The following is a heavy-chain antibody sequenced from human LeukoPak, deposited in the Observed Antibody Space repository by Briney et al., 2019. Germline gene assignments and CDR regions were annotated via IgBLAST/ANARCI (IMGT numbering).Heavy chain of an antibody. CDR3: AKDGREYSFDS. J-gene: IGHJ4*02. CDR1: GGSIRSYS. V-gene: IGHV4-59*01. Sequence: PSETLSLTCTVSGGSIRSYSWGWIRQPPGQPLEWIGYVYYSGSTDYNPSLRSRVSISSDASKNQFSLRLSSVTAADTAVYYCAKDGREYSFDSWGQGTLVTVYS. CDR2: VYYSGST.